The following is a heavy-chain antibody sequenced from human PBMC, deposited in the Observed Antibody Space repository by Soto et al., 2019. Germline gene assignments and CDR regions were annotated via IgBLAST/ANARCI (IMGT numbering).Heavy chain of an antibody. CDR2: IYYSGST. D-gene: IGHD2-15*01. Sequence: SETLSLTCTVSGGSVSSGSYYWSWIRQPPGKGLEWIGYIYYSGSTNYNPSLKSRVTISVDTSKNQFSLKLSSVTAADSAVYYCAREVVVAATPYYFDYWGQGTLVTVSS. CDR1: GGSVSSGSYY. J-gene: IGHJ4*02. CDR3: AREVVVAATPYYFDY. V-gene: IGHV4-61*01.